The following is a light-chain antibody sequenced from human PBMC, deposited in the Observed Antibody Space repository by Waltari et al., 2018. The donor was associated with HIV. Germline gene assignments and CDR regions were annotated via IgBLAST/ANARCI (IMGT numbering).Light chain of an antibody. J-gene: IGLJ2*01. CDR3: QVWHYTVV. V-gene: IGLV3-9*01. Sequence: SYDLTQPFSVSVALGQTARIPCGGSTTETQDVHWYQQKTGQAPLLLLFKDIHRPPGLPERFSGSKSRNLATLTISGAQAGDEAAYYCQVWHYTVVFGGGTKVTV. CDR1: TTETQD. CDR2: KDI.